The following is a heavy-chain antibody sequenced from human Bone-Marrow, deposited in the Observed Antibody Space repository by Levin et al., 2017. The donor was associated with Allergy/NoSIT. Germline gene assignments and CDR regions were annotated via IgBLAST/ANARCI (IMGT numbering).Heavy chain of an antibody. J-gene: IGHJ6*02. D-gene: IGHD2-2*01. Sequence: GGSLRLSCAASGFTFSSYAMSWVRQAPGRGLEWVSGISDSGGSTYYADSVKGRFTISRDNSKSTLYLQMNSLRAEDTAVYYCAKDPVRDIVLVPAAMRYSYYYGMDVWGQGTTVTVSS. CDR1: GFTFSSYA. CDR3: AKDPVRDIVLVPAAMRYSYYYGMDV. V-gene: IGHV3-23*01. CDR2: ISDSGGST.